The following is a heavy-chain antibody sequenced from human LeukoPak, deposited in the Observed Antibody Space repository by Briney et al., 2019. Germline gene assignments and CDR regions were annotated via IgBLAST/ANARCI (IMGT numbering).Heavy chain of an antibody. CDR3: AKDRDYYGSGSYYYGMDV. D-gene: IGHD3-10*01. V-gene: IGHV3-30*18. J-gene: IGHJ6*02. Sequence: GGSLRLSCAASGFTFSSYGMHWVRQAPGKGLEWVAVISYGGSNKYYADSVKGRFTISRDNSKNTLYLQMNSLRAEDTAVYYCAKDRDYYGSGSYYYGMDVWGQGTTVTVSS. CDR1: GFTFSSYG. CDR2: ISYGGSNK.